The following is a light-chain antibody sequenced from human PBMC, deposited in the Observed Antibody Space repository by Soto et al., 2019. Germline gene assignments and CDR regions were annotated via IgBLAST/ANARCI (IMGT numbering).Light chain of an antibody. V-gene: IGLV2-14*01. J-gene: IGLJ1*01. CDR1: SSDVGGYNY. CDR2: EVS. Sequence: QSVLTQPASVSGSPGQSITISCTGTSSDVGGYNYVSWYQQHPGKAPKLMIYEVSNRPSGVSNRFSGSKSGNTASLTISGLQAEDEADYYCSSYKSSSTPYVLGTGTKVTV. CDR3: SSYKSSSTPYV.